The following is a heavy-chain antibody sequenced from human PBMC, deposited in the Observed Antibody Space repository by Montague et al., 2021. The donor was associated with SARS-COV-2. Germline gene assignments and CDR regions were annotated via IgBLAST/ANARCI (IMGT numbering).Heavy chain of an antibody. V-gene: IGHV4-39*01. J-gene: IGHJ2*01. CDR1: GGSISSSSYY. D-gene: IGHD3-16*02. Sequence: SETLSLTCTVSGGSISSSSYYWGWIRQPPGKGLEWIGSIYYSGSTYYNPSLKSRVTISVDTSKNQFFLKLSSVTAADTAVYYCARHYDYVWGSYRQRLNWYFDLWGRGTLVTVSS. CDR3: ARHYDYVWGSYRQRLNWYFDL. CDR2: IYYSGST.